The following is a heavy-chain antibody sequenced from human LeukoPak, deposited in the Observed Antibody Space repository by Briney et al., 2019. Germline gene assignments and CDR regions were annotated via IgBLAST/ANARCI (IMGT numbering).Heavy chain of an antibody. Sequence: SVKVSCKASGGTFSSYAISWVRQAPGQGLEWMGGIIPIFGTANYAQKFQGRVTITADESTSTAYMELSSLRSEDTAVYYCARHGAAATGTVWFDPWGQGTLVTVSS. CDR3: ARHGAAATGTVWFDP. CDR2: IIPIFGTA. D-gene: IGHD6-13*01. J-gene: IGHJ5*02. CDR1: GGTFSSYA. V-gene: IGHV1-69*01.